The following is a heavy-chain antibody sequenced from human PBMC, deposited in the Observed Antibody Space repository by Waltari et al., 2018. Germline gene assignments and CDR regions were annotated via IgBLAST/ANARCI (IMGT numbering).Heavy chain of an antibody. J-gene: IGHJ5*02. Sequence: EVQLVESGGGLVQPGGSLRLSCAASGFTVSSNYMSWVRQAPGKGLEWVSVIYSGGSTYYADSVKGRFTISRHNSKNTLYLQMNSLRAEDTAVYYCARNVIFGVVTAIWFDPWGQGTLVTVSS. V-gene: IGHV3-53*04. D-gene: IGHD3-3*02. CDR3: ARNVIFGVVTAIWFDP. CDR2: IYSGGST. CDR1: GFTVSSNY.